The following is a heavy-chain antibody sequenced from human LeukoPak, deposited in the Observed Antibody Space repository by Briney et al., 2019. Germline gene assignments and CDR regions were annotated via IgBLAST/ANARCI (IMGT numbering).Heavy chain of an antibody. CDR1: GFTFSSYA. CDR3: ASLLEYYYDSSGYPIADAFDI. D-gene: IGHD3-22*01. Sequence: GSLRLSCAASGFTFSSYAMGWIRQPPGKGLEWIGSIYYSGSTYYNPSLKSRVTISVDTSKNQFSLKLSSVTAADTAVYYCASLLEYYYDSSGYPIADAFDIWGQGTMVTVSS. CDR2: IYYSGST. J-gene: IGHJ3*02. V-gene: IGHV4-39*01.